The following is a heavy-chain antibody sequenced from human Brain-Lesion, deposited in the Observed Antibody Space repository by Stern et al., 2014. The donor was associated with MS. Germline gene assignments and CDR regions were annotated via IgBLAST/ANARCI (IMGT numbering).Heavy chain of an antibody. Sequence: VQLVQSGAEVKKPGASVKVSCKASGYTFTGYYMHWVRQAPGQGLEWMGWINPKSGGTNYAQKFQGWVTMPRDTSINTAYMELSRLRSDDTAVYYCATYYYDSTGYNDFGGQGTLVTGPS. CDR2: INPKSGGT. D-gene: IGHD3-22*01. J-gene: IGHJ4*02. CDR3: ATYYYDSTGYNDF. V-gene: IGHV1-2*04. CDR1: GYTFTGYY.